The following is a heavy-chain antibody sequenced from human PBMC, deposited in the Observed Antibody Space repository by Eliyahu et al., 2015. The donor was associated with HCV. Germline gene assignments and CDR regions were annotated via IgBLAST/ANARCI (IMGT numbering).Heavy chain of an antibody. CDR1: GFXFSSYA. J-gene: IGHJ4*02. Sequence: QVQLVESGGGVVQPGRSLRLSCAASGFXFSSYAMHWVRQAPGKGLEWVAXISXDGSNKYYADXVKGRFTISRDNSKNTLYLQMNSLRAEDTAVYYCARGGYSYGYNFDYWGQGTLVTVSS. V-gene: IGHV3-30-3*01. CDR3: ARGGYSYGYNFDY. CDR2: ISXDGSNK. D-gene: IGHD5-18*01.